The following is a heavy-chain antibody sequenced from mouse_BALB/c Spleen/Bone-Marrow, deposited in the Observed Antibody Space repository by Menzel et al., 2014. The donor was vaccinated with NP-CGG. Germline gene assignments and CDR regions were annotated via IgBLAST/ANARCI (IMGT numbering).Heavy chain of an antibody. CDR1: GYTFTSYW. V-gene: IGHV1-7*01. CDR2: IYPSTGYT. CDR3: ARDDYAY. Sequence: VKVVDSGAELAKPGASVKMSCKASGYTFTSYWMHWVKQRPGQGLEWIGYIYPSTGYTEHNQKFKDKAIMTADKSSSAAYMQLSSLASEDSAVYYWARDDYAYWGQGTLVTVSA. J-gene: IGHJ3*01. D-gene: IGHD2-4*01.